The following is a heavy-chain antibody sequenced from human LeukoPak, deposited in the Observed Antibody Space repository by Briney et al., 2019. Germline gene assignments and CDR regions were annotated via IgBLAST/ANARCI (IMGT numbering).Heavy chain of an antibody. CDR3: ARVIRYYFDY. V-gene: IGHV3-23*01. D-gene: IGHD4-17*01. Sequence: GGSLRLSCAASGFTFSSYDMSWVRQAPGKGLEWVSAISGSGGSTYYADSVKGRFTISRDNSKNTLYLQMNSLRAEDTAVYYCARVIRYYFDYWGQGTLVTVSS. CDR1: GFTFSSYD. CDR2: ISGSGGST. J-gene: IGHJ4*02.